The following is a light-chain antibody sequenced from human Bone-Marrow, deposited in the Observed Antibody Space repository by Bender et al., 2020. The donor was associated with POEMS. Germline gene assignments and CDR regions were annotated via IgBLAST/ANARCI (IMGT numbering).Light chain of an antibody. CDR2: EGT. J-gene: IGLJ1*01. V-gene: IGLV2-14*02. CDR1: TSDLPIFNF. Sequence: QSALTQPASVSGSPGQSITISCTTGTSDLPIFNFVSWYQQHPGKAPRLIIYEGTQRPSGVSHRFSGSKSGKTTSLTISGLQAEDEADYYCNSYTTTYSYVFGTGTKVTVL. CDR3: NSYTTTYSYV.